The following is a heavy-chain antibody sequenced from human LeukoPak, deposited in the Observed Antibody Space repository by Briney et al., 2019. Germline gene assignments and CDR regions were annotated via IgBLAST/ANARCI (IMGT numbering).Heavy chain of an antibody. V-gene: IGHV3-21*01. CDR2: ISSSSSYI. D-gene: IGHD3-16*02. J-gene: IGHJ4*02. CDR1: GFTFSSYS. CDR3: ARDDVWGSYRYGFDY. Sequence: PGGFLRLSCAASGFTFSSYSMNWVRQAPGKGLEWVSSISSSSSYIYYADSVKGRFTISRDNAKNSLYLQMNSLRAEDTAVYYCARDDVWGSYRYGFDYWGQGTLVTVSS.